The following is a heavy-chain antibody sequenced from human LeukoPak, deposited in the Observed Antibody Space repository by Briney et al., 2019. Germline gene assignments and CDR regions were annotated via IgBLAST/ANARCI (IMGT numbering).Heavy chain of an antibody. CDR1: GYTLTELS. CDR3: ARVYHPYSSSWEGTYYFDY. D-gene: IGHD6-13*01. CDR2: FDPEDGET. Sequence: ASVKVSCKVSGYTLTELSMHWVRQAPGKGLEWMGGFDPEDGETIYAQTFQGRVTMTEDTSTDTAYMELSSLRSEDTAVYYCARVYHPYSSSWEGTYYFDYWGQGTLVTVSS. J-gene: IGHJ4*02. V-gene: IGHV1-24*01.